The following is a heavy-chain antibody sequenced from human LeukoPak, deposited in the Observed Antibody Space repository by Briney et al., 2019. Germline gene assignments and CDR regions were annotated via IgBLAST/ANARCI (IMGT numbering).Heavy chain of an antibody. J-gene: IGHJ5*02. D-gene: IGHD5-12*01. V-gene: IGHV4-34*01. CDR2: ISQSGST. CDR1: GGSFSFYY. Sequence: SETLSLTCGVSGGSFSFYYWSWIRQPPGKGLEWIGEISQSGSTNYNPSLKSRVNISLDTSENQFSLKLSSVTAADTAVYYCARLARGLRGYNWFDPWGQGTLVTVSS. CDR3: ARLARGLRGYNWFDP.